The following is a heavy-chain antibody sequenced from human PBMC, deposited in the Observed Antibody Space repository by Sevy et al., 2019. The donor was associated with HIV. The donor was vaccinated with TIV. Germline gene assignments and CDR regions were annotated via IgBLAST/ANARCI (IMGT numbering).Heavy chain of an antibody. CDR3: AREDTAMAYFDY. CDR2: IYYSGGT. J-gene: IGHJ4*02. Sequence: SETLSLTCTVSGGSISSYYWSWIRQPPGKGLEWIGYIYYSGGTNYKPSLKSRVTISVDTSKNQFSLKLSSVTAADTAVYYCAREDTAMAYFDYWGQGTLVTVSS. CDR1: GGSISSYY. D-gene: IGHD5-18*01. V-gene: IGHV4-59*01.